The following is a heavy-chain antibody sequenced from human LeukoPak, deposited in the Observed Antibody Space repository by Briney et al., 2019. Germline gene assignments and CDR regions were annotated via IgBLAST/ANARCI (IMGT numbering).Heavy chain of an antibody. CDR3: ARETTSGYEPQFDY. Sequence: SVKVSCKASGGTFSSYAISWVRQAPGQGLEWMGRIIPIFGTADYAQKFQGRVTITTDESTSTAYMELSSLRSEDTAVYYCARETTSGYEPQFDYWGQGILVTVSS. CDR1: GGTFSSYA. J-gene: IGHJ4*02. D-gene: IGHD5-12*01. CDR2: IIPIFGTA. V-gene: IGHV1-69*05.